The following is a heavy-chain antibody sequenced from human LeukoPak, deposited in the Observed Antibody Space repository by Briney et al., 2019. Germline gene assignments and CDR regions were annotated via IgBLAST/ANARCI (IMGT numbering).Heavy chain of an antibody. D-gene: IGHD6-19*01. CDR2: ISSSDSYI. CDR3: ARVAVAGHYYYYGMDV. J-gene: IGHJ6*02. V-gene: IGHV3-21*01. Sequence: GGSLRLSCAASEFTFSTYTMNWVRQAPGKGLEWVSSISSSDSYIYYADSVKGRFTISRDNAKNSLYLQMNSLRAEDTAVYYCARVAVAGHYYYYGMDVWGQGTTVTVSS. CDR1: EFTFSTYT.